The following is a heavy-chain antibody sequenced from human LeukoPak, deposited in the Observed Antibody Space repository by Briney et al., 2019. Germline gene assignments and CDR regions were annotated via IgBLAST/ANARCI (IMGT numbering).Heavy chain of an antibody. V-gene: IGHV3-48*01. J-gene: IGHJ4*02. CDR1: GFTFSSYS. CDR2: ISSSSSTI. D-gene: IGHD3-10*01. CDR3: TTRHGLLWFGDTHY. Sequence: GGSLRLSCAASGFTFSSYSMNWVRQAPGKGPEWVSYISSSSSTIYYADSVKGRFTISRDNAKNSLYLQMNSLKTEDTAVYYCTTRHGLLWFGDTHYWGQGTLVTVSS.